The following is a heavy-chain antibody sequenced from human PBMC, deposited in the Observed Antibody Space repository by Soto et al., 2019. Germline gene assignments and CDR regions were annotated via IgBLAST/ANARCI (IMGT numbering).Heavy chain of an antibody. D-gene: IGHD3-3*01. CDR3: ARVPYYDFWSGYYTGQAYYYYGMDV. CDR1: GFTFSSYA. V-gene: IGHV3-30-3*01. Sequence: XGSLRLSCSASGFTFSSYAMHWVRQAPGKGLEWVAVISYDGSNKYYADSVKGRFTISRDNSKNTLYLQMNSLRAEDTAVYYCARVPYYDFWSGYYTGQAYYYYGMDVWGQGTTVTVSS. J-gene: IGHJ6*02. CDR2: ISYDGSNK.